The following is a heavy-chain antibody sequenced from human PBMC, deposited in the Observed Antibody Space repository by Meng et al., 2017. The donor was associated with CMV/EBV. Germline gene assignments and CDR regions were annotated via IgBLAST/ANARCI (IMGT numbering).Heavy chain of an antibody. CDR2: ISSSGSNI. J-gene: IGHJ6*02. Sequence: GGLLRSPFAAPGSTFSSYELNWFRQAPGKGLEWVSYISSSGSNIYYADSVKGRFTISRDNAKNSLYLQMNSLRAEDTAVYYCARPRELQGVYYYYGMDVWGQGTTVTVSS. CDR3: ARPRELQGVYYYYGMDV. V-gene: IGHV3-48*03. D-gene: IGHD1-7*01. CDR1: GSTFSSYE.